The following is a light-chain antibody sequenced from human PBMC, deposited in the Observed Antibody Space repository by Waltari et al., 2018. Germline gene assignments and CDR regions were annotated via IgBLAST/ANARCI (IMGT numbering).Light chain of an antibody. CDR2: EVS. CDR1: QSLLSSYGRAY. Sequence: DVVMTQTPLSLSVTPGQPASISCKSSQSLLSSYGRAYLYGYLQRQCHSPQLRIYEVSSRFSGVPDRCSGSGSETDFTLKISRVEAEDVGIYYCMPATHLPLTFGGGTMLDIK. CDR3: MPATHLPLT. V-gene: IGKV2-29*03. J-gene: IGKJ2*01.